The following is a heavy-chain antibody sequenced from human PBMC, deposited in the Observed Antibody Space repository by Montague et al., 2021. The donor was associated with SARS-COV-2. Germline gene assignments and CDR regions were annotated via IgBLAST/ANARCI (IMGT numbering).Heavy chain of an antibody. J-gene: IGHJ6*02. CDR2: HSHHWIT. V-gene: IGHV4-39*07. CDR1: LCPTFKDSFY. Sequence: SETLSLTCSDTLCPTFKDSFYGGVVRHPRRSELDTTELHSHHWITYYHPPLKSRVTISVDTSKNQFSLKLSSVTAADTAVYYCARVGRQQLVRLSGMDVWGQGIT. CDR3: ARVGRQQLVRLSGMDV. D-gene: IGHD6-13*01.